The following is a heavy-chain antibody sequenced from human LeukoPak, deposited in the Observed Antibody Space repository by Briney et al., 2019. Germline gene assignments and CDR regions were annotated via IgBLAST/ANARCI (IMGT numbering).Heavy chain of an antibody. CDR3: ARDGPLGTGTSNDAFDI. J-gene: IGHJ3*02. CDR2: INPSGGST. D-gene: IGHD1-1*01. Sequence: ASVKVSCKASGYTFTSYYMHWVRQAPGQGLEWMGIINPSGGSTSYAQEFQGRVTMTRDTSTSTVYMELSSLRSKDTAVYYCARDGPLGTGTSNDAFDIWGQGTMVTVSS. V-gene: IGHV1-46*01. CDR1: GYTFTSYY.